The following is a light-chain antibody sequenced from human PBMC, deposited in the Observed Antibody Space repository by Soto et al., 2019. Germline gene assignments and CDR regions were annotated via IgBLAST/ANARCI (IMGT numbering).Light chain of an antibody. CDR2: DVS. V-gene: IGKV3-11*01. Sequence: EIVLTQSPATLSLSPGERATLSCRASQSVGNCLAWYQQKPGQAPRLLIYDVSSRAPGIPARFSGSGSGTEFTLTISSLEPEDFAVYYCQQCNSWPPITFGQGTRLEIK. J-gene: IGKJ5*01. CDR3: QQCNSWPPIT. CDR1: QSVGNC.